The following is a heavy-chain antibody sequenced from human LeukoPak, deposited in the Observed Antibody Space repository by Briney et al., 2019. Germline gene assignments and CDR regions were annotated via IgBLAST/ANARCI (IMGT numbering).Heavy chain of an antibody. CDR2: IIPIFGTA. D-gene: IGHD6-13*01. CDR3: ARVSDIAANWFDP. Sequence: GASVKVSCKASGGTFSSYAISWVRQAPGQGLEWMGGIIPIFGTANYAQKFQGRVTITANKSTSTAYMELSSLRSEDTAVYYCARVSDIAANWFDPWGQGTLVTVSS. J-gene: IGHJ5*02. V-gene: IGHV1-69*06. CDR1: GGTFSSYA.